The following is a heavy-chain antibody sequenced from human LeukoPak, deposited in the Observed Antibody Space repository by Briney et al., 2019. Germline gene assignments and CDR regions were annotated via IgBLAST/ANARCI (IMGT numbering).Heavy chain of an antibody. Sequence: GGSLRLSCAASGFTFSSYAMSWVRQAPGKGLEWVSAISGSGGSTYYADSVKGRFTISRDNSKNTLYLQMNSLRAEDTAVYYCAKDFWDDFWSGYYPKSPDYWGQGTLVTVSS. V-gene: IGHV3-23*01. CDR2: ISGSGGST. J-gene: IGHJ4*02. D-gene: IGHD3-3*01. CDR1: GFTFSSYA. CDR3: AKDFWDDFWSGYYPKSPDY.